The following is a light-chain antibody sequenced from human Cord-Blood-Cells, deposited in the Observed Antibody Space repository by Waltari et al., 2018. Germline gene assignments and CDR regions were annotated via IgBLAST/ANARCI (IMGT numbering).Light chain of an antibody. CDR1: SSNIGSNY. J-gene: IGLJ3*02. CDR3: SSYTSSSTWV. CDR2: RNK. Sequence: QSVLTQPPSASGTPGQRVTISCSGSSSNIGSNYVYWYQQLPGTAPKLLIYRNKQRPSGVPDRFSGSKSGNTASLTISGLQAEDEADYYCSSYTSSSTWVFCGGTKLTVL. V-gene: IGLV1-47*01.